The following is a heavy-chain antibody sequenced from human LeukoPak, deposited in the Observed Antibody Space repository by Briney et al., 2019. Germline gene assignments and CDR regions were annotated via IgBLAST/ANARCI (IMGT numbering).Heavy chain of an antibody. J-gene: IGHJ3*02. V-gene: IGHV4-61*02. CDR1: GGSISSGSYY. CDR3: ARVYCSSTGCWKDI. D-gene: IGHD2-2*01. Sequence: SETLSLTCTVSGGSISSGSYYWSWIRQPAGKGLEWIGRIYTSGSTNYNPSLKSRVTMSVDTSKNQFSLKLGSVTAADTAVYYCARVYCSSTGCWKDIWGQGTMVTVSS. CDR2: IYTSGST.